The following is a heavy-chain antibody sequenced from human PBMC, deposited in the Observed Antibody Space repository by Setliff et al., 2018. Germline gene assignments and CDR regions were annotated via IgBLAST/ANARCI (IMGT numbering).Heavy chain of an antibody. CDR1: GFIVSNNE. J-gene: IGHJ4*02. CDR2: TYSDGRT. D-gene: IGHD5-18*01. Sequence: GESLKISCEVSGFIVSNNEMSWVRQTPGKGLEWVSVTYSDGRTNYADSVKGRFTISRDNSKNTIDLQVNSLRAEDTAVYYCARDVGYTYGLGFWGQGTLVTVSS. CDR3: ARDVGYTYGLGF. V-gene: IGHV3-53*01.